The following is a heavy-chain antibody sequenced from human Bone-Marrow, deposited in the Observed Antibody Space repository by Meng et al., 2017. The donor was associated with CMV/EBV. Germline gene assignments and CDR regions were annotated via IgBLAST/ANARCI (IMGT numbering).Heavy chain of an antibody. D-gene: IGHD3-3*01. Sequence: GESLKISCAASGFTFSSYGMHWVRQAPGKGLEWVAFIRYGGSNKYYADSVKGRFTISRDNSKNTLYLQMNSLRAEDTAVYYCAKGAIFGRGDYWGQGTLVTVSS. V-gene: IGHV3-30*02. J-gene: IGHJ4*02. CDR1: GFTFSSYG. CDR2: IRYGGSNK. CDR3: AKGAIFGRGDY.